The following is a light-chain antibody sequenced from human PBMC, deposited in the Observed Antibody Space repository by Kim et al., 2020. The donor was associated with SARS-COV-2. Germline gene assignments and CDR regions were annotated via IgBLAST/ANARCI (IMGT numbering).Light chain of an antibody. CDR3: QSYDSSNRGV. CDR1: SGSIASNY. J-gene: IGLJ3*02. V-gene: IGLV6-57*02. Sequence: KTVTISCTGSSGSIASNYVQWYQQRPGSAPTTVIYEDNQRPSWVPDRFSGSIDSSSNSASLSISGLKTEDEADYYCQSYDSSNRGVFGGGTQLTVL. CDR2: EDN.